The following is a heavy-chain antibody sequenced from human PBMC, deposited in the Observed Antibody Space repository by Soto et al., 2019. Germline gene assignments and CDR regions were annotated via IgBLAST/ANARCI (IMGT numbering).Heavy chain of an antibody. D-gene: IGHD1-1*01. J-gene: IGHJ4*02. Sequence: QPGGSLRLSGAASGFTFSSYSMSWVRQAPGKGLEWVSSISGIGHSTYYADSVKGRFTISRDNSKNTLHLQMNSLRAEDTAVYYCAKTIMSTIGRFDSSGEGTFVTVCS. CDR1: GFTFSSYS. CDR3: AKTIMSTIGRFDS. CDR2: ISGIGHST. V-gene: IGHV3-23*01.